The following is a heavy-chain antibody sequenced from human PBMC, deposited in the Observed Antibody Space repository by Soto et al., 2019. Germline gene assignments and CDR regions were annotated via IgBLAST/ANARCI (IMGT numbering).Heavy chain of an antibody. J-gene: IGHJ6*02. Sequence: EVQLVESGGGLVKPGGSLRLSCAASGFTFSSYSMNWVRQAPGKGLEWVSSISSSGSTIYYADSVKGRFTISRDNAKNSLYLQMNSLRAEDTAVYYCARPDLYLYYYGMDVWGQGTTVTVSS. CDR2: ISSSGSTI. CDR1: GFTFSSYS. V-gene: IGHV3-21*01. CDR3: ARPDLYLYYYGMDV. D-gene: IGHD2-2*02.